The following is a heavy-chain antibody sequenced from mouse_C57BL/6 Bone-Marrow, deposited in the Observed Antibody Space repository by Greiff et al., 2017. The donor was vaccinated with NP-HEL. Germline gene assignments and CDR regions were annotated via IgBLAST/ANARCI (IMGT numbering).Heavy chain of an antibody. V-gene: IGHV1-53*01. CDR1: GYTFTSYW. CDR3: AREEEDLLCGYYYFDY. Sequence: QVQLQQPGTELVKPGASVKLSCKASGYTFTSYWMHWVKQRPGQGLEWIGNINPSNGGTNYNERFKSKATLTVDKSSSTAYMQLSSLTSEDSAVYYCAREEEDLLCGYYYFDYWGQGTTLTVSS. CDR2: INPSNGGT. D-gene: IGHD2-2*01. J-gene: IGHJ2*01.